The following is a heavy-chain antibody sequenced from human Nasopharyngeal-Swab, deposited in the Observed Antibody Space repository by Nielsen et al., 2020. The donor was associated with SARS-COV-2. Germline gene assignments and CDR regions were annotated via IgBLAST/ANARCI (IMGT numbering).Heavy chain of an antibody. CDR2: ISGSGGST. D-gene: IGHD3-9*01. CDR1: GFTFSSYA. Sequence: GESLKISCAASGFTFSSYAMSWVRQAPGKGLEWVSAISGSGGSTYYAGSVKGRFTISRDNSKNTLYLQMNSLRAEDTAVYYCAKSNDILTGYSFDYWGQGTLVTFSS. V-gene: IGHV3-23*01. CDR3: AKSNDILTGYSFDY. J-gene: IGHJ4*02.